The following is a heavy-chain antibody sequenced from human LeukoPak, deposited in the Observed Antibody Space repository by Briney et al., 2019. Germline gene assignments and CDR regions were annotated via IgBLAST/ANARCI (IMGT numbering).Heavy chain of an antibody. CDR3: ANRARHYYDSSGYYHLEY. D-gene: IGHD3-22*01. Sequence: GRSLRLSCAASGFTFSSYGMHWVRQAPGKGLEWVAVIWYDGSNKYYADSVKGRFTISRDNSKNTLYLQMNSLRAEDTAVYYCANRARHYYDSSGYYHLEYWGQGTLVTVSS. CDR2: IWYDGSNK. V-gene: IGHV3-33*06. J-gene: IGHJ4*02. CDR1: GFTFSSYG.